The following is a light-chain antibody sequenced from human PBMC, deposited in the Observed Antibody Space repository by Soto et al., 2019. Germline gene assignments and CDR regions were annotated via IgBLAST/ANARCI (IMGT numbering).Light chain of an antibody. Sequence: QSVLTQPPSVSAAPGQKVTISCSGSSSNIGNNYVSWYQQLPGTAPKLLIYDSNKRPSGILDRFSGSKSGTSATLGITGLQTGDEAGYYCGTWDNSLSAVVFGGGTKLTVL. CDR3: GTWDNSLSAVV. CDR1: SSNIGNNY. J-gene: IGLJ2*01. V-gene: IGLV1-51*01. CDR2: DSN.